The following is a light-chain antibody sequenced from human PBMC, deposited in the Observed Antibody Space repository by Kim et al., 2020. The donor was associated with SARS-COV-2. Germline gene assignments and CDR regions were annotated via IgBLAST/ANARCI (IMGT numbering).Light chain of an antibody. CDR3: QDYSLWWS. Sequence: EKILTQSPATLSVSPGERATLSCRATENVRDNLAWYQQKPGQAPRLLIYGVSTRATGIPARFSGSGSGTEFTLTISSLQSEDFAVYYCQDYSLWWSFGQGTKVDIK. J-gene: IGKJ1*01. V-gene: IGKV3-15*01. CDR2: GVS. CDR1: ENVRDN.